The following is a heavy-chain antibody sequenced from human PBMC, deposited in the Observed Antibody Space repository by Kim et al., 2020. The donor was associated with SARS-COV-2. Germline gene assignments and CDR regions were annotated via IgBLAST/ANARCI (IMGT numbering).Heavy chain of an antibody. CDR3: ARDYYGSGPATSRWFDP. D-gene: IGHD3-10*01. Sequence: SETLSLTCTVSGGSISSYYWSWIRQPPGKGLEWIGYIYYSGSTNYNPSLKSRVTISVDTSKNQFSLKLSSVTAADTAVYYCARDYYGSGPATSRWFDPWGQGTLVTVSS. CDR2: IYYSGST. V-gene: IGHV4-59*01. J-gene: IGHJ5*02. CDR1: GGSISSYY.